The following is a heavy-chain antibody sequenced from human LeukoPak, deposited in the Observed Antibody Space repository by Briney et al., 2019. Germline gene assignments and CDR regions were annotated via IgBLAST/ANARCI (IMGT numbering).Heavy chain of an antibody. J-gene: IGHJ4*02. CDR3: ARVGIYRPGSSFFDH. V-gene: IGHV3-66*01. CDR2: IYAAGAT. D-gene: IGHD3-10*01. Sequence: GGSLRLSCAASGITVSSSFMSWVRQVPGKGLEWVSIIYAAGATYTADSVTGRFTISRDTSKNMLNLEMNSLRPEDTAVYFCARVGIYRPGSSFFDHWGQGTLVAVSS. CDR1: GITVSSSF.